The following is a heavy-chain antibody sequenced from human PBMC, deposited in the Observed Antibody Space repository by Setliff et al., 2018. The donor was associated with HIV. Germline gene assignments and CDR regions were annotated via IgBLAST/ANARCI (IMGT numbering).Heavy chain of an antibody. CDR1: GGSMSSSGPGYY. CDR3: ARSQPDTIFGVVTFDC. V-gene: IGHV4-39*01. CDR2: VYYRGRT. D-gene: IGHD3-3*01. Sequence: PSETLSLTCTASGGSMSSSGPGYYWGWVRQTPGGGLEWIGSVYYRGRTYYNPSLKSRVTISVDTSKNQFSMRLPSMAAADTAMYYCARSQPDTIFGVVTFDCWGQGKMVTVSS. J-gene: IGHJ4*02.